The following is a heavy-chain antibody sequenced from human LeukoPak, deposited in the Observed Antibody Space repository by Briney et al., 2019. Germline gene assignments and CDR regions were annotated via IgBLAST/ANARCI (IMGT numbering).Heavy chain of an antibody. D-gene: IGHD5-18*01. J-gene: IGHJ4*02. Sequence: PSETLSLTCTVSGGSITSSTYWGWVRQPPGKGLEWIGSIYYSGTTHYNPSLKSRVTISVDTSKNQFSLKLSSVTAADTAVYYCARSQLWLRVGYFDYWGQGTLVTVSS. CDR1: GGSITSSTY. V-gene: IGHV4-39*07. CDR2: IYYSGTT. CDR3: ARSQLWLRVGYFDY.